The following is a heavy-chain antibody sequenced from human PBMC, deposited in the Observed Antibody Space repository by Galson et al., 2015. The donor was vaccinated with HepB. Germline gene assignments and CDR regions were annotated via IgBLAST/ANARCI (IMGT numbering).Heavy chain of an antibody. J-gene: IGHJ6*02. CDR3: TSRIWYYYDSSGYKQYYYYYGMDV. CDR2: IRSKANSYAT. D-gene: IGHD3-22*01. V-gene: IGHV3-73*01. CDR1: GFTFSGSA. Sequence: SLRLSCAASGFTFSGSAMHWVRQASGKGLEWVGRIRSKANSYATAYAASVKGRFTISRDDSKNTAYLQMNSLKTEDTAVYYCTSRIWYYYDSSGYKQYYYYYGMDVWGQGTTVTVSS.